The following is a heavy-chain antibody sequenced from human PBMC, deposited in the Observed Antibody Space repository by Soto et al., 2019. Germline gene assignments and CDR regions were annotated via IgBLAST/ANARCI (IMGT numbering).Heavy chain of an antibody. CDR1: GFTFSSYS. D-gene: IGHD3-22*01. Sequence: AGGSLRLSCAASGFTFSSYSIYWVRQAPGKGLEWVSGISGSGSGTYYADSVKGRFTISRDNSKNTLYLQMNSLRAEDTAVYYCAKGNSCYYDTFDYWGQGTLVTVLL. V-gene: IGHV3-23*01. CDR3: AKGNSCYYDTFDY. CDR2: ISGSGSGT. J-gene: IGHJ4*02.